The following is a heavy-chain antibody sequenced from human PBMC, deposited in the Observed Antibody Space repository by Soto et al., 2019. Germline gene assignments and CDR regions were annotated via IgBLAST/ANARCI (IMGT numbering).Heavy chain of an antibody. J-gene: IGHJ5*02. CDR3: ARDGGYSKANWFDP. CDR1: CGSISSGGYS. D-gene: IGHD6-13*01. CDR2: IYHSGST. Sequence: PSETLSLTCAVSCGSISSGGYSWSWIRQPPGKGLEWIGYIYHSGSTYYNPSLKSRVTISVDRSKNQFSLKLSSVTAADTAVYYCARDGGYSKANWFDPWGQGTLVTVSS. V-gene: IGHV4-30-2*01.